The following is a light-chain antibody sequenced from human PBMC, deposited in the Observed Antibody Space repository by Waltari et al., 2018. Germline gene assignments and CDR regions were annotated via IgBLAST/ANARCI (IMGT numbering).Light chain of an antibody. CDR2: DVN. Sequence: QSALTQPRSVSGSPGQSVTISCTGTTTDAGGYNYVSWYQQHPGQAPKVIIYDVNQRPSGVPDRFSGSKSGNTASLTISGLQAEDEADYFCCSYAGRSWVFGGGTKLTVL. CDR1: TTDAGGYNY. J-gene: IGLJ3*02. CDR3: CSYAGRSWV. V-gene: IGLV2-11*02.